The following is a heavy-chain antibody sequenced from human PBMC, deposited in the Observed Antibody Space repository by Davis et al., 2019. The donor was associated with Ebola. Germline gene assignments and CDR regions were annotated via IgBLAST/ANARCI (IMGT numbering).Heavy chain of an antibody. Sequence: AASVKVSCKASGYTFTSYDINWVRQATGQGLEWMGWMNPNSGGTNYAQKFQGRVTMTRDTSISTAYMELNRLRSDDTAVYYCARVRAISVVEKGFDFWGQGTLLTVSS. J-gene: IGHJ4*02. D-gene: IGHD6-19*01. CDR1: GYTFTSYD. V-gene: IGHV1-2*02. CDR3: ARVRAISVVEKGFDF. CDR2: MNPNSGGT.